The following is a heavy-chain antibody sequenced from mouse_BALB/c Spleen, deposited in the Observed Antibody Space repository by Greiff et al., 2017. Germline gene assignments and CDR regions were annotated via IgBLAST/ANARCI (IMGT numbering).Heavy chain of an antibody. D-gene: IGHD1-1*01. CDR1: GFNIKDTY. CDR3: ARFTTVTLCDY. Sequence: EVQLQQSGAELVKPGASVKLSCTASGFNIKDTYMHWVKQRPEQGLEWIGRIDPANGNTKYDPKFQGKATITADTSSNTAYLQLSSLTSEDTAVYYCARFTTVTLCDYWGQGTTLTVSS. J-gene: IGHJ2*01. CDR2: IDPANGNT. V-gene: IGHV14-3*02.